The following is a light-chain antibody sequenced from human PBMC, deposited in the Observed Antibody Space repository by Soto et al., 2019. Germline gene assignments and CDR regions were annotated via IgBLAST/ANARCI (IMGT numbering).Light chain of an antibody. CDR1: QSISSY. CDR2: AAS. Sequence: DIQMTQSPSSLSASVGDRVTITCRASQSISSYLNWYQQKPGKAPKLLIYAASSLQSGVPSRFSGSGSGTDVTLTISSLQPEDFATYYCPQSYSTSITFGQGTRLEIK. J-gene: IGKJ5*01. V-gene: IGKV1-39*01. CDR3: PQSYSTSIT.